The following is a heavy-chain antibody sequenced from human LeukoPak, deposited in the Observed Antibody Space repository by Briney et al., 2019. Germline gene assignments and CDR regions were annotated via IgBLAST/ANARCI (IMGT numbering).Heavy chain of an antibody. CDR2: IYYSGST. V-gene: IGHV4-59*01. J-gene: IGHJ6*03. Sequence: SETLSLTCTVSGGSISSYYWSWIRQPPGKGLEWIGYIYYSGSTNYNPSLKSRVTISVDTSKNQFSLKLSSVTAADTAVYYCARDGGNVLRYPKTYYYYYMDVWGKGTTVTVSS. CDR1: GGSISSYY. D-gene: IGHD3-9*01. CDR3: ARDGGNVLRYPKTYYYYYMDV.